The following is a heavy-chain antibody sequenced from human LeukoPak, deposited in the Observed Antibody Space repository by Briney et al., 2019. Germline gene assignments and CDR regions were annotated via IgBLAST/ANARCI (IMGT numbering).Heavy chain of an antibody. CDR2: IKSKTDGGTT. CDR3: TTDLSYYDNSGYSDY. Sequence: PGGSLRLSCAASGFTFSNAWMSWVRQAPGKGLEWVGRIKSKTDGGTTDYAAPVKGRFTISRDDSKNTLYLQMNSLKTEDTAVYYCTTDLSYYDNSGYSDYWGQGTLVTVSS. CDR1: GFTFSNAW. D-gene: IGHD3-22*01. J-gene: IGHJ4*02. V-gene: IGHV3-15*01.